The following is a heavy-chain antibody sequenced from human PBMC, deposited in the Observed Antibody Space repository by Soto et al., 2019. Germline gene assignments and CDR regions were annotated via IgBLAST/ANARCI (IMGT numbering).Heavy chain of an antibody. V-gene: IGHV1-69*04. Sequence: SVKVSCKASGGTFSSYTISWVRQAPGQGLEWMGRIIPILGIANYAQKFQGRVTITADKSTSTAYMELSSLRSEDTAVYYCAKDPQQLIVYFDYWGQGTQVTVSS. CDR3: AKDPQQLIVYFDY. D-gene: IGHD6-13*01. CDR1: GGTFSSYT. J-gene: IGHJ4*02. CDR2: IIPILGIA.